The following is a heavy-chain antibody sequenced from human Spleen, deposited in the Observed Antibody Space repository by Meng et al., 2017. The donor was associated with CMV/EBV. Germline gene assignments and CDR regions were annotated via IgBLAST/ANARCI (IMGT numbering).Heavy chain of an antibody. Sequence: GESLKISCAVYGGSFSGYYWSWIRQAPGKGLVWVSRINSDGSSTSYADSVKGRFTISRDNAKNTLYLQMNSLRAEDTAVYYCARDMSVGYCSSTSCYSGGFDYWGQGTLVTVSS. CDR2: INSDGSST. V-gene: IGHV3-74*01. CDR3: ARDMSVGYCSSTSCYSGGFDY. D-gene: IGHD2-2*01. CDR1: GGSFSGYY. J-gene: IGHJ4*02.